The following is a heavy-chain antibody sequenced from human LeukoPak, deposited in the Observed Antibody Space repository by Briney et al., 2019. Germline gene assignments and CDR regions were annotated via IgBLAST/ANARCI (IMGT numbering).Heavy chain of an antibody. CDR3: ARGRVSAY. V-gene: IGHV4-34*01. CDR2: INHSGST. Sequence: SETLSLTCAVYGGSFSGYYWSWIRQPPGKGLEWIGEINHSGSTNYNPSLKSRVTISVDTSKNQFSLKLSSVTAADTAVYYCARGRVSAYWGRGTLVTVSS. J-gene: IGHJ4*02. CDR1: GGSFSGYY.